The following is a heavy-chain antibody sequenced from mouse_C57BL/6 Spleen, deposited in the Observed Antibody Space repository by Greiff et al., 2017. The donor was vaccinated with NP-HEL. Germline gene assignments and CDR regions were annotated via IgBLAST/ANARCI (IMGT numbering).Heavy chain of an antibody. Sequence: EVMLLESGGGLVKPGGSLKLSCAASGFTFSSYALSWVRHTPDKRLAWVATISDCGSYTYYPDNVKGPFTISRDNAKNNLYLQMRQLKSEYTAMYYCARGLRPLYYAMDYWGQGTSVTVSS. J-gene: IGHJ4*01. CDR2: ISDCGSYT. CDR1: GFTFSSYA. D-gene: IGHD3-2*02. V-gene: IGHV5-4*03. CDR3: ARGLRPLYYAMDY.